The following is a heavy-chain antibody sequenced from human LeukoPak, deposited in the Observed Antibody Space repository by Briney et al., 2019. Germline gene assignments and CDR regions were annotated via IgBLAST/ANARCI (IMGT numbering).Heavy chain of an antibody. CDR1: GGSFSVYY. Sequence: PSETLSLSCDVYGGSFSVYYWSWIRQPPGKGPEWIGEINHSGSTNYNPYLKSRVTISEDKSRNQFSLRLRSVTAADTAVYYCARVRFDSGSYYFDYWGQGTLVTVSS. CDR2: INHSGST. V-gene: IGHV4-34*01. CDR3: ARVRFDSGSYYFDY. D-gene: IGHD1-26*01. J-gene: IGHJ4*02.